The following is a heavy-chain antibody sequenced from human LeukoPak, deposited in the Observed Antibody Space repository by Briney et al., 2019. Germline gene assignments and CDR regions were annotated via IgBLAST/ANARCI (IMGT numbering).Heavy chain of an antibody. CDR2: IYHSGST. Sequence: SETLSLTCAVSGYSISSGYYWGWVRQPPGKGLEWIASIYHSGSTYHNPSLKSRVTISVDTSKNQFSLKLNSVTATDTAVYYCGRHRYYYDTNGYSSDLWGRGTLVTVSS. CDR3: GRHRYYYDTNGYSSDL. J-gene: IGHJ2*01. CDR1: GYSISSGYY. D-gene: IGHD3-22*01. V-gene: IGHV4-38-2*01.